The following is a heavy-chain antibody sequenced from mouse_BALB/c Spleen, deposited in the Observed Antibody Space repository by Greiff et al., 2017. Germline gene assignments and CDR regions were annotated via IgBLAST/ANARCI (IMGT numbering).Heavy chain of an antibody. CDR2: IWGGGST. D-gene: IGHD1-1*01. Sequence: QVQLKESGPGLVAPSQSLSITCTVSGFSLTDYGVSWIRQPPGKGLEWLGVIWGGGSTYYNSALKSRLSISKDNSKSQVFLKMNSLQTDDTAMYYCAKHGEITTVVDNYWYFEVWGAGTTVTVAS. V-gene: IGHV2-6-5*01. J-gene: IGHJ1*01. CDR3: AKHGEITTVVDNYWYFEV. CDR1: GFSLTDYG.